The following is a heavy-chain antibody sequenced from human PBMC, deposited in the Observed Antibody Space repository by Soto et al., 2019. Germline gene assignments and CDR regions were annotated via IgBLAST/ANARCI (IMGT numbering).Heavy chain of an antibody. CDR3: TTEYYYDSSGYWNAFDI. CDR1: GFTFGDYA. CDR2: IKSKTDGGTT. Sequence: GGSLRLSCTASGFTFGDYAMSWFRQAPGKGLEWVGRIKSKTDGGTTDYAAPVKGRFTISRDDSKNTLYLQMNSLKTEDTAVYYCTTEYYYDSSGYWNAFDIWGQGTMVTVSS. J-gene: IGHJ3*02. D-gene: IGHD3-22*01. V-gene: IGHV3-15*01.